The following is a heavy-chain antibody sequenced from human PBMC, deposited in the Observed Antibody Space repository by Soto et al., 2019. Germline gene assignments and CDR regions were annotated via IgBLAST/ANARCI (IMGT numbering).Heavy chain of an antibody. CDR3: ARDWSIVVVPAAMKSYYDYGMDV. CDR1: GFTFSSYA. J-gene: IGHJ6*02. CDR2: ISYDGSNK. Sequence: QVQLVESGGGVVQPGRSLRLSCAASGFTFSSYAMHWVRQAPGKGLEWVAVISYDGSNKYYADSVKGRFTISRDNSKNTLYLQMNSLRAEDTAVYYCARDWSIVVVPAAMKSYYDYGMDVWGQGTTVTVSS. D-gene: IGHD2-2*01. V-gene: IGHV3-30-3*01.